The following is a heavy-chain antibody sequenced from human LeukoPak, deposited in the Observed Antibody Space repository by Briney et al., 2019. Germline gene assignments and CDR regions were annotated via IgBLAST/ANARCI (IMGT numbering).Heavy chain of an antibody. J-gene: IGHJ4*02. V-gene: IGHV3/OR16-9*01. CDR1: GFNFGGHY. D-gene: IGHD3-10*01. CDR3: VRHSGRAGGQ. Sequence: PGGSLRLSCAASGFNFGGHYISWVRRARGKGREWILYIIGNGGDIAYADSVKGRFTISRDNAKNSLHLQMNSLRVEDTAVYHCVRHSGRAGGQWGQGNLIAVSS. CDR2: IIGNGGDI.